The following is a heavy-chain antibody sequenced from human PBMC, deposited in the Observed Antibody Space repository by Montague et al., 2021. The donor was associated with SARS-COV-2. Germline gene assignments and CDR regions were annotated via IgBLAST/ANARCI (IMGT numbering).Heavy chain of an antibody. CDR1: GGSISSSSYY. Sequence: SETLSLTCTVSGGSISSSSYYWGWIRQPPGKGLEWIGNIYYSGSTYYNTSLKSRVTISVDTSKNQFSLKLSSVTAADTAVYYCATRTRYPQNDFGFWGQGTLVTVSS. J-gene: IGHJ4*02. V-gene: IGHV4-39*01. D-gene: IGHD2-15*01. CDR2: IYYSGST. CDR3: ATRTRYPQNDFGF.